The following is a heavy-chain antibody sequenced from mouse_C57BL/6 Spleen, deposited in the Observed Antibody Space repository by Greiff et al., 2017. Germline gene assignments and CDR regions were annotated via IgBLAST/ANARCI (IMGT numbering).Heavy chain of an antibody. CDR3: ARSRGYGYLDY. D-gene: IGHD1-1*02. CDR2: INPGSGGT. J-gene: IGHJ2*01. Sequence: VQLQQSGAELVRPGTSVKVSCKASGYAFTNYLIEWVKQRPGQGLEWIGVINPGSGGTNYNEKFKGKATLTADKSSSTAYMQLSSLTSEDSAVYFCARSRGYGYLDYWGQGTTLTVSS. CDR1: GYAFTNYL. V-gene: IGHV1-54*01.